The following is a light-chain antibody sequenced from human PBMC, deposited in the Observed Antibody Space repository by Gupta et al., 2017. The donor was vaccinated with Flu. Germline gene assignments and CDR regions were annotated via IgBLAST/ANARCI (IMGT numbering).Light chain of an antibody. Sequence: DIQMTQSPPSLSASVGDRVTMTCRASHSISTYLNWYQKQPGKAPKLLIYDALSLRGGVPARFRGSGSGTDFTLTIDRLQPEDFATYCCQQSYDVPDTFGRGTKLEIK. J-gene: IGKJ4*01. CDR2: DAL. CDR3: QQSYDVPDT. CDR1: HSISTY. V-gene: IGKV1-39*01.